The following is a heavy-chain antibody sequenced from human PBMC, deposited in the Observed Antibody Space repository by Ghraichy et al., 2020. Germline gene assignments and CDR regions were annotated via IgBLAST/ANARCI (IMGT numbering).Heavy chain of an antibody. Sequence: GESLNISCAASGFTVSSNYMSWVRQAPGKGLEWVSAIYSGGSTYYADSVKGRFTISRDNSKNTLYLQMNSLRAEDTAVYYCATPRSYYYYYMDVWGKGTTVTVSS. CDR3: ATPRSYYYYYMDV. V-gene: IGHV3-53*01. J-gene: IGHJ6*03. CDR1: GFTVSSNY. CDR2: IYSGGST.